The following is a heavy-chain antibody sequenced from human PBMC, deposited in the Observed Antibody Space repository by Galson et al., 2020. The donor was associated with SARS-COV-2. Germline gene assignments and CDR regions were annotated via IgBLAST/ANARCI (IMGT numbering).Heavy chain of an antibody. V-gene: IGHV3-9*01. D-gene: IGHD4-17*01. CDR2: ISWNSGSI. CDR1: GFTFDDYA. J-gene: IGHJ4*02. Sequence: SLKISCAASGFTFDDYAMHWVRQAPGKGLEWVSGISWNSGSIGYADSVKGRFTISRDNAKNSLYLQMNSLRAEDTALYYCAKDVDYGDYGGFDYWGQGTLVTVSS. CDR3: AKDVDYGDYGGFDY.